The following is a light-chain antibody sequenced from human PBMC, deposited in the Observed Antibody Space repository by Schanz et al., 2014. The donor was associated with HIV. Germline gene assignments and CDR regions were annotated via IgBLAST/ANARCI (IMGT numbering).Light chain of an antibody. V-gene: IGLV8-61*01. Sequence: QTVVTQEPSFSVSPGGTVTLTCGLTSGSLSTSSYPPWYRQTPGQPPRTLIHNTDTRSSGVPDRFSGSKSGNTASLTVSGLQADDEADYYCSSYVDTYSVIFGGGTKLTVL. J-gene: IGLJ2*01. CDR1: SGSLSTSSY. CDR2: NTD. CDR3: SSYVDTYSVI.